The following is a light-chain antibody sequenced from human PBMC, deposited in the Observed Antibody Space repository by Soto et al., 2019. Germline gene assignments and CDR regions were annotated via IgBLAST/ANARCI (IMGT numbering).Light chain of an antibody. CDR1: QGVSDNY. J-gene: IGKJ2*01. Sequence: EVVLTQSPGTLSLSPGEGATLSCRASQGVSDNYLAWYQHKPGQPPRLLIYGASNRATAIPDRFSGSGSGTDFNLTISRREPEDFAVYFCQQSGRSPRTFGQGTKLDIK. V-gene: IGKV3-20*01. CDR2: GAS. CDR3: QQSGRSPRT.